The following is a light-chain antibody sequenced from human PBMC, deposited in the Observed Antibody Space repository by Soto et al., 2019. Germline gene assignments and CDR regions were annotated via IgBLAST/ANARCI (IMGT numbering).Light chain of an antibody. J-gene: IGKJ1*01. CDR2: GAS. CDR1: QSVRSSF. V-gene: IGKV3-20*01. Sequence: ENVLTQSPGTLSVSPGERATLSCRASQSVRSSFLAWYQQKPGQAPRLLIYGASSRVTGIPDRFSGSGSGTDFSLTISRLEPEDFAVYYCQQYGSSPTFGQGTKVDIK. CDR3: QQYGSSPT.